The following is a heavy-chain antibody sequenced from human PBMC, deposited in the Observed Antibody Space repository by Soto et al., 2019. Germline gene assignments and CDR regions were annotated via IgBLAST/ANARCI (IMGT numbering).Heavy chain of an antibody. V-gene: IGHV1-69*01. J-gene: IGHJ6*02. CDR2: IIPVFETT. CDR3: ATDKGNRTFGVVIFDYYFYSMDV. Sequence: HVQLVQSGTEVKKPGSSVKVSCEASGGTFSNYAISWVRQAPGQGLEWMGGIIPVFETTNYALKFQGRVTITADESTSTAYMELSSLRSEDTAVYYCATDKGNRTFGVVIFDYYFYSMDVWGQGTTVTVSS. CDR1: GGTFSNYA. D-gene: IGHD3-3*01.